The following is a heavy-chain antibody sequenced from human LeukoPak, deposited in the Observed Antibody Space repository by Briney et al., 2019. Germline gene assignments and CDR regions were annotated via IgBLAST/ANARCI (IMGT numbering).Heavy chain of an antibody. Sequence: PGGSLRLSCAASGFTFSSYWMSWVRQAPGKGLEWVSNIKQDGSEKYYVDSVKGRFTISRDNAENSLYLQMNSLRAEDTAVYYCARSMVRGVIRPSDYWGQGTLVTVSS. J-gene: IGHJ4*02. CDR3: ARSMVRGVIRPSDY. V-gene: IGHV3-7*04. D-gene: IGHD3-10*01. CDR2: IKQDGSEK. CDR1: GFTFSSYW.